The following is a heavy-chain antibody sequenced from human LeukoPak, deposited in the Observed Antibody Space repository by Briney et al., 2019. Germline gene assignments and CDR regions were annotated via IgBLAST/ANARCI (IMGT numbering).Heavy chain of an antibody. CDR1: GFTFSSYS. J-gene: IGHJ4*02. CDR3: ARAYCRGGSCYPDY. Sequence: PGGSLRLSCAASGFTFSSYSMNWVRQAPGKGLEWVSCISSSSSAIYYADSVKGRFTISRDNAKISLFLQMNSLRAEDTAVYYCARAYCRGGSCYPDYWGQGTQVAVSS. V-gene: IGHV3-48*04. D-gene: IGHD2-15*01. CDR2: ISSSSSAI.